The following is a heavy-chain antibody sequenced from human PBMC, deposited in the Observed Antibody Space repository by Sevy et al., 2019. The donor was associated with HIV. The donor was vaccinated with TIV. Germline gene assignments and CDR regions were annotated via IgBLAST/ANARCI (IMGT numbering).Heavy chain of an antibody. Sequence: GGSLRLSCAASGFTFSSYPMSWVRQAPGKGLEWVSAISGSGGSTYYTDSVKGRFTISRDNSKNTLYLQMNSLRAEDTAVYYCAKGYCSSGSCYIDCWGQRTLVTVSS. CDR3: AKGYCSSGSCYIDC. V-gene: IGHV3-23*01. D-gene: IGHD2-15*01. J-gene: IGHJ4*02. CDR1: GFTFSSYP. CDR2: ISGSGGST.